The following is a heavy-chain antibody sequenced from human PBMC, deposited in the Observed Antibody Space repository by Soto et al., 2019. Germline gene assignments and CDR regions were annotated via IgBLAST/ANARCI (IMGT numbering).Heavy chain of an antibody. D-gene: IGHD1-1*01. J-gene: IGHJ4*02. V-gene: IGHV4-31*03. Sequence: SETLSLTCTVSGGSISSGGYYWSWIRQHPGKGLEWIGYIYYSGSTYYNPSLKSRVTISVHTSKNQFSLRLSSVTAADTALYYCARDGIGGTAFRGFLDYWGQGTLVTVSS. CDR1: GGSISSGGYY. CDR3: ARDGIGGTAFRGFLDY. CDR2: IYYSGST.